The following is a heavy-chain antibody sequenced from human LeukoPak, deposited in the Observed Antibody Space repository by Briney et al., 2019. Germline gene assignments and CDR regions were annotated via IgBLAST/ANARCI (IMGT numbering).Heavy chain of an antibody. CDR1: GDSVSSNSAA. CDR2: TYYRSKWSS. CDR3: ARDLWSGSYYYFDY. V-gene: IGHV6-1*01. D-gene: IGHD1-26*01. Sequence: SQTLSLTCAISGDSVSSNSAAWNWIRQSPSRGLEWLGRTYYRSKWSSDYAVSVKDRMTINPDTSKNQFSLHLNSVTPEDTAVYYCARDLWSGSYYYFDYWGQGTLVTVSS. J-gene: IGHJ4*02.